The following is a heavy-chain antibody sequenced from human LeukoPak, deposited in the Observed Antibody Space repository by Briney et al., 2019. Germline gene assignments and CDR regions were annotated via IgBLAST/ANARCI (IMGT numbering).Heavy chain of an antibody. V-gene: IGHV3-7*04. CDR3: AWGMDV. J-gene: IGHJ6*02. Sequence: QTGGSLRLSCSVSGFIFSSYWMTWVRQAPGKAPEWVANIRHDGREKCYVGSVKGRFIISRDNAKNSLYLQMNGLRLEDTAIYYCAWGMDVWGQGTTVTVSS. CDR2: IRHDGREK. CDR1: GFIFSSYW.